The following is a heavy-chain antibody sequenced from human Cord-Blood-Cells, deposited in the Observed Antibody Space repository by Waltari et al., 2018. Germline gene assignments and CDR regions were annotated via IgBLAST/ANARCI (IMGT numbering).Heavy chain of an antibody. CDR2: IYPGDSDT. CDR1: GYSFTSYW. J-gene: IGHJ5*02. D-gene: IGHD3-3*01. Sequence: EVQLVQSGAEVKTPGESLKISCTGSGYSFTSYWIGWVRQMPGKGLEWWGIIYPGDSDTRYSPSFQGQVTISADKSISTAYLQWSSLKASDTAMYYCARGSENYDFWSGYNWFDPWGQGTLVTVSS. V-gene: IGHV5-51*01. CDR3: ARGSENYDFWSGYNWFDP.